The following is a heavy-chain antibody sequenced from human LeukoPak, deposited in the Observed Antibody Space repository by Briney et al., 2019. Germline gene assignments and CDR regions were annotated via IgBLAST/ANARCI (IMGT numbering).Heavy chain of an antibody. J-gene: IGHJ4*02. CDR1: GFTFSSYS. D-gene: IGHD2-2*01. Sequence: GGSLRLSCAASGFTFSSYSMNWVRQAPGKGLEWVSSISSSSSYIYYADSVKGRFTISRDNAKNSLYLQMNGLRAEDTAVYYCAREIGTSCLDYWGQGTLVTVSS. CDR2: ISSSSSYI. V-gene: IGHV3-21*01. CDR3: AREIGTSCLDY.